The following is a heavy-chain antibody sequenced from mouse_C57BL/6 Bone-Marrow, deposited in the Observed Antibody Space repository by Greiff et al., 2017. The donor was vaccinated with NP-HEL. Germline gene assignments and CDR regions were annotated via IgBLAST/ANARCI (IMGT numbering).Heavy chain of an antibody. CDR3: ARNYYGAFWYFDV. Sequence: QVQLKESGPGLVQPSQSLSITCTVSGFSLTSYGVHWVRQSPGKGLEWLGVIWSGGSTDYNAAFISRLSISKDNSKSRVFFKMNSLQADDTAIYYCARNYYGAFWYFDVWGTGTTVTVSS. J-gene: IGHJ1*03. D-gene: IGHD1-1*01. CDR2: IWSGGST. V-gene: IGHV2-2*01. CDR1: GFSLTSYG.